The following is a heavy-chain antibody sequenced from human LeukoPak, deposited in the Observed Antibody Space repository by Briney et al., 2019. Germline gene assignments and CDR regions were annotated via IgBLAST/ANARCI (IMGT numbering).Heavy chain of an antibody. V-gene: IGHV4-34*01. CDR2: INHSGST. J-gene: IGHJ6*04. D-gene: IGHD4-11*01. Sequence: SETLSLTCAVYGGSFSGYYWSWIRQPPGKGLEWIGEINHSGSTNYNPSLKSRVTISVDTSKNQFSLKLSSVPAADTAVYYCARGPYSNYGIMDVWGKGTTVTVSS. CDR1: GGSFSGYY. CDR3: ARGPYSNYGIMDV.